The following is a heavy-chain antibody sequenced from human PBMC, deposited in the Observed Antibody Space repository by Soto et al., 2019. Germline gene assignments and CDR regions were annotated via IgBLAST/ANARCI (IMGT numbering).Heavy chain of an antibody. CDR1: GGSISSSNW. J-gene: IGHJ5*02. Sequence: SETLSLTCAVSGGSISSSNWWSWVRQPPGKGLEWIGEIYHSGSTNYNPSLKSRVTISVDKSKNQFSLKLSSVTAADTAVYYCARGGGIVVVPAAIVARYNWFDPWGQGTLVTVSS. V-gene: IGHV4-4*02. D-gene: IGHD2-2*02. CDR3: ARGGGIVVVPAAIVARYNWFDP. CDR2: IYHSGST.